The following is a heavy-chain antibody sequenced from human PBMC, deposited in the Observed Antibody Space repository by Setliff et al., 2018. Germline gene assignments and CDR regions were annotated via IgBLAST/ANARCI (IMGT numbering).Heavy chain of an antibody. D-gene: IGHD3-3*01. V-gene: IGHV4-34*01. J-gene: IGHJ4*02. CDR3: ARTTHYDFWSGYLY. Sequence: SETLSLTCAVSGGSFSGYYWSWIRQRPGKGLEWIGEIHYSGGTSYNPSLKSRVTISIDTSKNQFSLNLNSVTAADTAVYFCARTTHYDFWSGYLYWGQGTLVTVSS. CDR2: IHYSGGT. CDR1: GGSFSGYY.